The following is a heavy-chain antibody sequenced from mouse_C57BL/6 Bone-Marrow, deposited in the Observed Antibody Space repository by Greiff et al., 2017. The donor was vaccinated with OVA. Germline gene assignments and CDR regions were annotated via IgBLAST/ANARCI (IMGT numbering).Heavy chain of an antibody. V-gene: IGHV10-1*01. CDR1: GFSFNTYA. CDR2: IRSKSNNYAT. J-gene: IGHJ3*01. Sequence: EVQRVESGGGLVQPKGSLKLSCAASGFSFNTYAMNWVRQAPGKGLEWVARIRSKSNNYATYYADSVKDRFTISRDDSESMLYLQMNNLKTEDTAMYYCVRPSFSWFAYWGQGTLVTVSA. D-gene: IGHD3-1*01. CDR3: VRPSFSWFAY.